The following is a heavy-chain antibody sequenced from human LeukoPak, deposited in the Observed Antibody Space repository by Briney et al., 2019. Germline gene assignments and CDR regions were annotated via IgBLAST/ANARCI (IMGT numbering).Heavy chain of an antibody. J-gene: IGHJ4*02. CDR3: AKDPKERYSSGQFDY. CDR2: FSVSGGST. V-gene: IGHV3-23*01. Sequence: GSLRLSCAASGFTFSSYAMSWVRQAPGEGLEWVSAFSVSGGSTYSPDFVKSRFTIYRDNSKNTLFLKMNSLRAEDTAVYYCAKDPKERYSSGQFDYWGQGTLVTVSS. D-gene: IGHD3-22*01. CDR1: GFTFSSYA.